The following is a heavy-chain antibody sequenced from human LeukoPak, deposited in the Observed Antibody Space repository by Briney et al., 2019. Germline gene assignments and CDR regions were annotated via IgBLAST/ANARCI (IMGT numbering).Heavy chain of an antibody. CDR2: INHSGST. J-gene: IGHJ5*02. CDR3: ARALFDP. CDR1: GGSFSGYY. V-gene: IGHV4-34*01. Sequence: SETLSLTCAVYGGSFSGYYWSWIRQPPGKGLEWIGEINHSGSTNYNPSLKSRVTISVDTSKNQFSLKLSSVTAADTAVFYCARALFDPWGQGTLVTVSS.